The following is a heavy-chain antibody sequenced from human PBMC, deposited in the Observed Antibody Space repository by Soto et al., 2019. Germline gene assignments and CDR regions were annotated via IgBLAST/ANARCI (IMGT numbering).Heavy chain of an antibody. V-gene: IGHV3-64D*06. CDR2: ISSNGGST. D-gene: IGHD6-13*01. J-gene: IGHJ4*02. Sequence: PGGSLRLSCSASGFTFSSYAMHWVRQAPGKGLEYVSAISSNGGSTYYADSVKGRFTISRDNSKNTLYLQMSSLRAEDTAVYYCVTEVYSSPGPFDYWGQGTLVTVSS. CDR1: GFTFSSYA. CDR3: VTEVYSSPGPFDY.